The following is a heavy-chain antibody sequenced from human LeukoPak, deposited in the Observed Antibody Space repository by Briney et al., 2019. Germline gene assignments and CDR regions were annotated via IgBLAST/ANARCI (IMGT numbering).Heavy chain of an antibody. CDR3: ARDRHRIAVAGRAPDY. CDR2: IIPIFGTA. CDR1: GGTFSSYA. Sequence: SVKVSCKASGGTFSSYAISWVRQAPGQGLEWMGGIIPIFGTANYAQKFQGRVTMTRDTSISTAYMELSRLRSDDTAVYYCARDRHRIAVAGRAPDYWGQGTLVTVSS. V-gene: IGHV1-69*05. J-gene: IGHJ4*02. D-gene: IGHD6-19*01.